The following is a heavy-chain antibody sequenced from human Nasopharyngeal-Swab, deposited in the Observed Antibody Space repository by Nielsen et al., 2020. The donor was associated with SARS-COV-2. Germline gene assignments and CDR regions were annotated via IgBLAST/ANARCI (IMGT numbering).Heavy chain of an antibody. J-gene: IGHJ4*02. CDR3: ASQRGYGSSSKDQGFDY. D-gene: IGHD6-6*01. Sequence: VRQAPGKGLEWVAVIWYDGSNKYYADSVKGRFTISRDNSKNTLYLQMNSLRAEDTAVYYCASQRGYGSSSKDQGFDYWGQGTLVTVSS. CDR2: IWYDGSNK. V-gene: IGHV3-33*01.